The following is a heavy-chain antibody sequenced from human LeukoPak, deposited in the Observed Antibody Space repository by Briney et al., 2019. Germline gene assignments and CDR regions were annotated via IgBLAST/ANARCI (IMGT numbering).Heavy chain of an antibody. J-gene: IGHJ4*02. CDR1: GFTFSSHA. CDR3: AKVGPIEQQLARIDY. Sequence: GGSLRLSCAASGFTFSSHAMNWVRQAPGRGLEWVSVISGSGGSTRYADSVKGRLTISRDNSKNTLYLQMNSLRAEDTAVYYCAKVGPIEQQLARIDYWGQGTLVIVSS. CDR2: ISGSGGST. V-gene: IGHV3-23*01. D-gene: IGHD6-13*01.